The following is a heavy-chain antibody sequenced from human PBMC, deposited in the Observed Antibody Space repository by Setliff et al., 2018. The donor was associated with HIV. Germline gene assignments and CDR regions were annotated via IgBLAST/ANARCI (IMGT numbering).Heavy chain of an antibody. J-gene: IGHJ4*02. D-gene: IGHD4-17*01. CDR3: ARGLTTVTAVDY. V-gene: IGHV1-2*02. CDR2: INPNSGDT. CDR1: GYIITGYL. Sequence: ASVKVSCKASGYIITGYLIHWVRQAPGQGLEWMGWINPNSGDTKYAQVRDRVSMTRDTSISTAYMELSGLRSDDTAIYYCARGLTTVTAVDYWGQGALVTVSS.